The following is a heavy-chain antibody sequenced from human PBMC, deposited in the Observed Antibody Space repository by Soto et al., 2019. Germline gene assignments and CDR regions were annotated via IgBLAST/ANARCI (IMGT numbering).Heavy chain of an antibody. Sequence: SETLSLTCTVSGGSISSYYWSWIRQPPGKGLEWIGYIYYSGSTNYNPSLKSRVTISVDTSKNQFSLKLSPVTAADTAVYYCARDPRYNHYGRDVGAQGTTVPV. J-gene: IGHJ6*02. CDR2: IYYSGST. V-gene: IGHV4-59*01. CDR1: GGSISSYY. D-gene: IGHD3-16*02. CDR3: ARDPRYNHYGRDV.